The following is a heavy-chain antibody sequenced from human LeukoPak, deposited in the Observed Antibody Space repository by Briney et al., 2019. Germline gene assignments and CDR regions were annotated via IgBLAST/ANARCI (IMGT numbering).Heavy chain of an antibody. CDR2: TKQDGSEK. D-gene: IGHD3-10*01. J-gene: IGHJ5*02. CDR3: ARAASYKFDP. Sequence: PGGSLRLSCAASGFTFSRYWMSWVRQAPGKGLEWVGNTKQDGSEKYYVDSLKDRFTISRDNAKNLLYLQMNSLRAEDTAVYYCARAASYKFDPWGQGTLVTVSS. CDR1: GFTFSRYW. V-gene: IGHV3-7*03.